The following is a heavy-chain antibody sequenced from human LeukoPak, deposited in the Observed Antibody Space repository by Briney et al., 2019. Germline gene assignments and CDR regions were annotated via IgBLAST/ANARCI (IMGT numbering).Heavy chain of an antibody. J-gene: IGHJ4*02. CDR3: ARALCSGGSCYPAPPGIDF. Sequence: ASVKVSCKASGYTFTAYYMHWVRQAPGQSLEWMGWINPNTGGTNYAQNFQGRVTMTGDTSINTASMELSGLRSDDTAVYYCARALCSGGSCYPAPPGIDFWGQGTLVTVSS. D-gene: IGHD2-15*01. CDR1: GYTFTAYY. CDR2: INPNTGGT. V-gene: IGHV1-2*02.